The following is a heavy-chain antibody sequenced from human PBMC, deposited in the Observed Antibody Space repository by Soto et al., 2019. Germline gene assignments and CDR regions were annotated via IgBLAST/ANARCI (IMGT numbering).Heavy chain of an antibody. D-gene: IGHD3-22*01. Sequence: TSETLSLTCAVYGGSFSGYYWSWIRQPPGKGLEWIGEINHSGSTNYNPSLKSRVTISVDTSKNQFSLKLSSVTAADTAVYYCARVMRDSSGYYVDHWGQGTLVTV. V-gene: IGHV4-34*01. CDR3: ARVMRDSSGYYVDH. CDR1: GGSFSGYY. J-gene: IGHJ4*02. CDR2: INHSGST.